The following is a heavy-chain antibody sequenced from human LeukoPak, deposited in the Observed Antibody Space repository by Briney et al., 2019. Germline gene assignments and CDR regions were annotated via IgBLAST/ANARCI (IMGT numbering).Heavy chain of an antibody. D-gene: IGHD1-26*01. J-gene: IGHJ5*02. V-gene: IGHV1-8*03. CDR2: MNPNSGNT. CDR1: GYTFTSYD. Sequence: ASVKVSCKASGYTFTSYDINWVRQATGQGLEWMGWMNPNSGNTSYAQKLEGRVTITRNTSISTAYMELSSLRSEDTAVYYCARGREWELLVKTAIRFNRWGQGSPVTVSS. CDR3: ARGREWELLVKTAIRFNR.